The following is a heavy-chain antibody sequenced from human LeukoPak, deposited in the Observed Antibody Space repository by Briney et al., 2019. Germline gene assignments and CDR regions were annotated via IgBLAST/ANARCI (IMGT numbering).Heavy chain of an antibody. CDR1: GGSISSYY. Sequence: ASETLSLTCTVSGGSISSYYWSWIRQPPGKGLEWIGYIYYSGSTNYNPSLKSRVTISVDTSKNQFSLKLSSVTAADTAVYYCARAGYSSGWAKYYYYYYGMDVWGQGTTVTVSS. J-gene: IGHJ6*02. CDR2: IYYSGST. V-gene: IGHV4-59*01. CDR3: ARAGYSSGWAKYYYYYYGMDV. D-gene: IGHD6-19*01.